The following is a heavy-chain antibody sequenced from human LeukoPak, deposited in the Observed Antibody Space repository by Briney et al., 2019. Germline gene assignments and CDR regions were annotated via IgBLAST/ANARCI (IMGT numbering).Heavy chain of an antibody. V-gene: IGHV3-15*01. CDR2: IKSKTDGGTT. D-gene: IGHD2-15*01. CDR1: GFTFSNAW. J-gene: IGHJ4*02. CDR3: TTFTVVVVVAALRSDY. Sequence: GGSLRLSCAASGFTFSNAWMSWVRQAPGKGLEWVGRIKSKTDGGTTDYAAPVKGRFTISRDDSKNTLYLQMNSLKTEDTAVYYCTTFTVVVVVAALRSDYWGQGTLVTVSS.